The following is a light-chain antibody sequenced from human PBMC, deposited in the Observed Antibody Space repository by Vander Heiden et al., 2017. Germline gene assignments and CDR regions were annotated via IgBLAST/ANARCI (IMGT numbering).Light chain of an antibody. CDR3: QQRSNWWT. Sequence: EIVLTQSPATLSLSPGERATLSCRASQSVSSYLAWYQQKPGQAPRLLIYDASNRATGIPARFSGSGSGTDFTLTISSLVPEDFAVYYCQQRSNWWTFGQGSKVXIK. CDR2: DAS. J-gene: IGKJ1*01. CDR1: QSVSSY. V-gene: IGKV3-11*01.